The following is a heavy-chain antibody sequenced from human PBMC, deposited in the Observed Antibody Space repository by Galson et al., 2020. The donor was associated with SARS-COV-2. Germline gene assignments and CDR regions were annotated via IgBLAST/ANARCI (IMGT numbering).Heavy chain of an antibody. D-gene: IGHD3-16*02. J-gene: IGHJ4*02. CDR2: IYPGDSDT. CDR3: ARHRQFTLGSYPFDY. V-gene: IGHV5-51*01. Sequence: GESLKFSCKGSGYSFTSYWIGWVRQMPGKGLEWMGIIYPGDSDTRYSPSFQGQVTISADKSISTAYLQWSSLKASDTAMYYCARHRQFTLGSYPFDYWGQGTLVTVSS. CDR1: GYSFTSYW.